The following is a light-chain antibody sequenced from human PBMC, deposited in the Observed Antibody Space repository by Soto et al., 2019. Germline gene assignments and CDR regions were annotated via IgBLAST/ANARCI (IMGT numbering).Light chain of an antibody. V-gene: IGKV3-15*01. CDR2: GTS. CDR3: QQYKKWPYT. J-gene: IGKJ2*01. Sequence: EIVMTQSPVALSVSPGESGALSCRASQSVGSNFAWYQQRPGQAPRVLIYGTSTRATGVPARFSGSGSGTDFTLTISSLQSEDFAVYYCQQYKKWPYTFGQGTRLEIK. CDR1: QSVGSN.